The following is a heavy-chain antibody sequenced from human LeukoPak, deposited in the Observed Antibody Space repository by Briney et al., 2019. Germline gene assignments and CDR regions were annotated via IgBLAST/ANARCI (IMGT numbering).Heavy chain of an antibody. CDR3: ARDSLYYDFWSGYFTGSPWFDP. V-gene: IGHV3-30-3*01. Sequence: PGGSLRLSCAASGFTFSSYAMHWVRQAPGKGLEWVAVISYGGSNKYYADSVKGRFTISRDNSKNTLYLQMNSLRAEDTAVYYCARDSLYYDFWSGYFTGSPWFDPWGQGTLVTVSS. J-gene: IGHJ5*02. CDR2: ISYGGSNK. D-gene: IGHD3-3*01. CDR1: GFTFSSYA.